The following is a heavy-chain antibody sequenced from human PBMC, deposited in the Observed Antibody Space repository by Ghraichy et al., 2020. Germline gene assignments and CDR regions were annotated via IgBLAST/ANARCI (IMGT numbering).Heavy chain of an antibody. D-gene: IGHD3-3*01. CDR1: GGSISSYY. Sequence: SETLSLTCTVSGGSISSYYWSWIRQPPGKGLEWIGYIYYSGSTNYNPSLKSRVTISVDTSKNQFSLKLSSVTAADTAVYYCARTEWLGDYYFDYWGQGTLVTVSS. CDR3: ARTEWLGDYYFDY. J-gene: IGHJ4*02. CDR2: IYYSGST. V-gene: IGHV4-59*08.